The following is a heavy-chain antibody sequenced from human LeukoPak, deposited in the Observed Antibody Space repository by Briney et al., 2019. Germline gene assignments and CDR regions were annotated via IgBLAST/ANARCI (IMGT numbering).Heavy chain of an antibody. J-gene: IGHJ4*02. CDR3: ARLELSTGSFDY. V-gene: IGHV1-2*02. CDR2: INPNSGGT. D-gene: IGHD4-17*01. Sequence: ASVKVSCKASEYTFTGYYMHWVRQAPGQGLEWMGWINPNSGGTKYAQKFQGRVTMTGDTSISTAYMELSRLRSDDTAVYYCARLELSTGSFDYWGQGTLVTVSS. CDR1: EYTFTGYY.